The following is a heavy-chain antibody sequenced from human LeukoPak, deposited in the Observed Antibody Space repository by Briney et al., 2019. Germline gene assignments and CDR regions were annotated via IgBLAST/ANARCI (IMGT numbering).Heavy chain of an antibody. CDR2: IIPIFGTA. CDR1: GGTFSSYA. CDR3: ARAPRIAVAGSPAFDY. D-gene: IGHD6-19*01. J-gene: IGHJ4*02. V-gene: IGHV1-69*05. Sequence: ASVKVSCKASGGTFSSYAISWVRQAPGQGLEWMGRIIPIFGTASYAQKFQGRVTITTDESTSTAYMELSSLRSEDTAVYYCARAPRIAVAGSPAFDYWGQGTLVTVSS.